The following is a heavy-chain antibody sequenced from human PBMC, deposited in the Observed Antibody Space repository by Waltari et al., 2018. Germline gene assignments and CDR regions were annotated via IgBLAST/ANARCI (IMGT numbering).Heavy chain of an antibody. CDR2: IYYSGST. CDR3: ARSLHIFRAAAGMFDY. V-gene: IGHV4-39*01. D-gene: IGHD6-13*01. J-gene: IGHJ4*02. Sequence: QLQLQESGPGLVKPSETLSLTCTVSDGSLRRGNYSWGWIRQSPGKGLEWIGSIYYSGSTSYNPSLKSRVTISVDTPKHQFSLKLSSVTAADTAVYYCARSLHIFRAAAGMFDYWGQGSLVIVSS. CDR1: DGSLRRGNYS.